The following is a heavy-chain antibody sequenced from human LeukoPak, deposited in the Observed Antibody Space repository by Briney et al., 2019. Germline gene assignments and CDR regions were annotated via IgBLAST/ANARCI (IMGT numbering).Heavy chain of an antibody. CDR1: GYTFTSYG. J-gene: IGHJ4*02. CDR2: ISAYNGNT. CDR3: ARLVRGVTTYFLGY. Sequence: GASVKVSCKASGYTFTSYGISWVRQAPGQGLEWMGWISAYNGNTNYAQKLQGRVTMTTDTSTSTAYMELRGLRSDDTAVYYCARLVRGVTTYFLGYWGQGTLVTVSS. V-gene: IGHV1-18*01. D-gene: IGHD3-10*01.